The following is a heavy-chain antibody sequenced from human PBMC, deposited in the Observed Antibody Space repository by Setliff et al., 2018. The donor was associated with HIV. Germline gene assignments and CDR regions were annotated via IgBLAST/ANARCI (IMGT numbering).Heavy chain of an antibody. Sequence: SGPTLVNPTQTLTLTCSFSGFSLNTAGVGVAWIRQPPGKALEWLALIYWDDDKRFSPSLSSRLTITKDTSKNQVVLTMANMDPVDTATYFCAHYYDSSGFYNSFDYWGHGALVTVSS. CDR3: AHYYDSSGFYNSFDY. CDR1: GFSLNTAGVG. V-gene: IGHV2-5*02. J-gene: IGHJ4*01. D-gene: IGHD3-22*01. CDR2: IYWDDDK.